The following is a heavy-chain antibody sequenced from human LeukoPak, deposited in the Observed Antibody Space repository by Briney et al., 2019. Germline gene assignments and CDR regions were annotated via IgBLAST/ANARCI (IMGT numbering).Heavy chain of an antibody. CDR3: VREYRSWPLYGLDV. CDR1: VDSVSGISAS. CDR2: TYYRSKWYH. J-gene: IGHJ6*02. D-gene: IGHD6-13*01. V-gene: IGHV6-1*01. Sequence: SQTLSLTCAISVDSVSGISASWNWIRHSPSRGLEWLGRTYYRSKWYHDYALSVKSRISINPDTSRNQISLQLTSVTPEDTALYYCVREYRSWPLYGLDVWGQGTTVTVSS.